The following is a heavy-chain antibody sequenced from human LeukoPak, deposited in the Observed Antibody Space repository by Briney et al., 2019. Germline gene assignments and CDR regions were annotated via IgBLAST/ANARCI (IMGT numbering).Heavy chain of an antibody. Sequence: GGSLRLSCAASGFIFSSYGMNWVRQAPGKGLEWVSYISGSGTTIYYADSVKGRFTISRGNAKYSLHLQMDSLRADDTAVYSCARGGLGSWTFDSWGQGTLVTVSS. D-gene: IGHD3-10*01. CDR1: GFIFSSYG. J-gene: IGHJ4*02. V-gene: IGHV3-48*04. CDR2: ISGSGTTI. CDR3: ARGGLGSWTFDS.